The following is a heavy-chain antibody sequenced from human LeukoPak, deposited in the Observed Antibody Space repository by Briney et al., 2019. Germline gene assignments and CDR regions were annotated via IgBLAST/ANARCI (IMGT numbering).Heavy chain of an antibody. J-gene: IGHJ6*02. CDR2: IYTSGST. D-gene: IGHD2-2*01. CDR3: ARAPAIVVVPAANYYYYGMDV. V-gene: IGHV4-61*02. CDR1: GGSISSGSYY. Sequence: SQTLSLISTVSGGSISSGSYYWSWIRQPAGKGLEWIGRIYTSGSTNYNPSLKSRVTISVDTSKNQFSLKLSSVTAADTAVYYCARAPAIVVVPAANYYYYGMDVWGQGTTVTVSS.